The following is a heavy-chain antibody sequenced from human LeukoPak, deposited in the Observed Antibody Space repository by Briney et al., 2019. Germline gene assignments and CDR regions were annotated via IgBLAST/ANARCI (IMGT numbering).Heavy chain of an antibody. V-gene: IGHV3-49*04. CDR3: TREALVRGDPIDY. D-gene: IGHD3-10*01. CDR2: IRSKAYGGTT. J-gene: IGHJ4*02. Sequence: PGGSLRLSCTASGFTFGDYAMSWVRQAPGKGLEWVGFIRSKAYGGTTEYAASVKGRFTISRDDSKSIAYLQMNSLKTEDTAVYYCTREALVRGDPIDYWGQGTLVTVSS. CDR1: GFTFGDYA.